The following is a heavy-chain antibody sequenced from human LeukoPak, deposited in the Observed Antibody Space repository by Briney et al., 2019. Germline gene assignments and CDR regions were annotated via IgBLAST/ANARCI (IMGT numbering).Heavy chain of an antibody. V-gene: IGHV3-23*01. CDR3: AKTDSGPSDY. CDR1: GFTFSRYT. J-gene: IGHJ4*02. D-gene: IGHD6-19*01. Sequence: GGSLRLSCASSGFTFSRYTMNWVRQAPGKGLEWVSAIRVSIVNTYYADSVKGRFTISRDNSKNTLHLQMNSLRAEDTAVYYCAKTDSGPSDYWGQGTLVTVSS. CDR2: IRVSIVNT.